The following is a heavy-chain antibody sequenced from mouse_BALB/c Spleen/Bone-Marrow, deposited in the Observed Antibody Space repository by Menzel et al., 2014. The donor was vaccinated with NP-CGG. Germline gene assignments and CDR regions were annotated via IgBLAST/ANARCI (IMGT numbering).Heavy chain of an antibody. Sequence: VQLQQPGTVLARPGAAVKMSCKASGYTLSNYWMHWVKQRPGQGLEWIGTIYPGNSDTTYNQKFKGKAKLTAVTSTSXAYMELSSLTNEDSAVYYCTTLARSDFDYWGQGTTLTVSS. J-gene: IGHJ2*01. V-gene: IGHV1-5*01. CDR3: TTLARSDFDY. CDR2: IYPGNSDT. D-gene: IGHD3-1*01. CDR1: GYTLSNYW.